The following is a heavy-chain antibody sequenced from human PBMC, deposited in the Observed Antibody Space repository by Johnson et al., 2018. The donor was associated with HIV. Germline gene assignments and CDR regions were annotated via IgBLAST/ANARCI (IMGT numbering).Heavy chain of an antibody. J-gene: IGHJ3*02. CDR1: GFTFSSYA. Sequence: QVQLVESGGGVVQAGRSLRLSCAASGFTFSSYAMHWVRQAPGKGLEWVAVISYDGSNKYYVDSVKGRFTISRDNSKNTLYLQMNSLRAEDTAVYCCAKGGQWELLAAFDIWGQGTMVTVSS. V-gene: IGHV3-30*04. D-gene: IGHD1-26*01. CDR2: ISYDGSNK. CDR3: AKGGQWELLAAFDI.